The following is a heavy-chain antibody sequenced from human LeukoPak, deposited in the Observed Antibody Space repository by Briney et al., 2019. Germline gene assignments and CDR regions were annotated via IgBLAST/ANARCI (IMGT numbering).Heavy chain of an antibody. D-gene: IGHD2-8*01. CDR2: ISYDGTNK. V-gene: IGHV3-30-3*01. CDR3: PGVYDGNFGYFDY. J-gene: IGHJ4*02. Sequence: GRSLRLSCAASGFTFSTYVMHWVRQAPGKGLEWVAVISYDGTNKYYADSVKGRFTISRDNSKNTLYLQMNSLRAEDTAVYYCPGVYDGNFGYFDYWGQGTLVTVSS. CDR1: GFTFSTYV.